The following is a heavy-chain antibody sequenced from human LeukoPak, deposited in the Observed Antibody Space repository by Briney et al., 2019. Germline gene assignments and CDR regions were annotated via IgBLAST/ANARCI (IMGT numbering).Heavy chain of an antibody. Sequence: SVKVSCKASGGTFSSYAISWVRQAPGQGLEWMGGIIPIFGTANYAQKFQGRVTITADESPSTAYMELSSLRSEDTAVYYCARGLEWFGEFYYGMDVWGKGTTVTVSS. CDR3: ARGLEWFGEFYYGMDV. V-gene: IGHV1-69*13. CDR1: GGTFSSYA. D-gene: IGHD3-10*01. CDR2: IIPIFGTA. J-gene: IGHJ6*04.